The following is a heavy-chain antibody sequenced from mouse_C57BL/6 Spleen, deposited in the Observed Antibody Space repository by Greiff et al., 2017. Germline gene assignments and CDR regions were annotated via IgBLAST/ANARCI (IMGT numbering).Heavy chain of an antibody. CDR3: ARDGYSNYEGDY. V-gene: IGHV5-4*01. D-gene: IGHD2-5*01. CDR2: ISDGGSYT. J-gene: IGHJ2*01. CDR1: GFTFSSYA. Sequence: DVMLVESGGGLVKPGGSLKLSCAASGFTFSSYAMSWVRQTPEKRLEWVATISDGGSYTYYPDNVKGRFTISRDNAKNNLYLQMSHLKSEDTAMYYCARDGYSNYEGDYWGQGTTLTVSS.